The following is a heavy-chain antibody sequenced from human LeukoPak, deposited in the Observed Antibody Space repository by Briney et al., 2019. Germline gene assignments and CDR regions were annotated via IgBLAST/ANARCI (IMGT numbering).Heavy chain of an antibody. J-gene: IGHJ4*02. CDR3: SRAVVVVSGFDY. CDR2: IYTSGSP. V-gene: IGHV4-4*07. Sequence: SETLSLTCSVSGGSISSYYWSWIRQPAGKGLEWIGRIYTSGSPNYNPSLKSRVTMSVDTSKNQFSLKLSSVTAADTAVYDCSRAVVVVSGFDYWGQGTLVTVSS. CDR1: GGSISSYY. D-gene: IGHD2-15*01.